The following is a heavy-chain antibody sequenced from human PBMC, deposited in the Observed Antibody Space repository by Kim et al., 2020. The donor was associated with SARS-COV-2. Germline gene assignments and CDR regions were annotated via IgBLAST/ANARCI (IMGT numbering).Heavy chain of an antibody. V-gene: IGHV3-30*18. CDR2: ISYDGSNK. CDR3: AKDREPYGDYYYYGMDV. Sequence: GGSLRLSCAASGFTFSSYGMHWVRQAPGKGLEWVAVISYDGSNKYYADSVKGRFTISRDNSKNTLYLQMNSLRAEDTAVYYCAKDREPYGDYYYYGMDVWGQGTTVTVSS. CDR1: GFTFSSYG. D-gene: IGHD4-17*01. J-gene: IGHJ6*02.